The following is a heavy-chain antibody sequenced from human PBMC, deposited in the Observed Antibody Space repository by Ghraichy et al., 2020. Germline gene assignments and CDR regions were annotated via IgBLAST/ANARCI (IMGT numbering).Heavy chain of an antibody. D-gene: IGHD3-3*01. Sequence: SETLSLTCTVSGGSVSSGSYYWSWIRQPPGKGLEWIGYIYYSGSTNYNPSLKSRVTISVDTSKNQFSLKLSSVTAADTAVYYCAREIHYDFWSTTIYEDWFDPWGQGTLVTVSS. CDR1: GGSVSSGSYY. CDR3: AREIHYDFWSTTIYEDWFDP. J-gene: IGHJ5*02. CDR2: IYYSGST. V-gene: IGHV4-61*01.